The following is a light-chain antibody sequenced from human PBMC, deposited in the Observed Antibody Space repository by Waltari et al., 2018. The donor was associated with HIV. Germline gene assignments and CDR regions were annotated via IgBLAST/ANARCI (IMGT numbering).Light chain of an antibody. CDR1: SSNLGSNI. CDR3: AAWDDSLNAWV. CDR2: SNN. Sequence: QSVLTQPPSASGTPGQRVSISCSGSSSNLGSNIVNWYQQLPGTAPKLLIYSNNQRPSGVPDRFSGSKSGTSASLAISGLQSEDEADYYCAAWDDSLNAWVFGGGTKLTVL. J-gene: IGLJ3*02. V-gene: IGLV1-44*01.